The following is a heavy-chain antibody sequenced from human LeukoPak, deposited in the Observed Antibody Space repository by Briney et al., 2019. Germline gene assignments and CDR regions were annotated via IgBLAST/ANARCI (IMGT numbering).Heavy chain of an antibody. CDR3: ARHARSSDYYYYYYMDV. J-gene: IGHJ6*03. CDR2: IYPGDSDT. Sequence: PGESLKISCKGSGYSFTSYWIGWVRPMPGKGLEWMGIIYPGDSDTRYSPSFQDQVTISADKSISTAYLQWSSLKASDTAMYYCARHARSSDYYYYYYMDVWGKGTTVTISS. D-gene: IGHD3-10*01. CDR1: GYSFTSYW. V-gene: IGHV5-51*01.